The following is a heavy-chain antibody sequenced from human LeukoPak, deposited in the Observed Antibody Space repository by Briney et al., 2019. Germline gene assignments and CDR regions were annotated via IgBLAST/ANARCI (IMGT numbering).Heavy chain of an antibody. CDR2: IYYGGST. Sequence: PSETLSLTCTVSGGSISRNSDYWGWIRQPPGTGLEWIGSIYYGGSTYYNPSLKSRVTISVDTSKNQFSLKLSSVTAADTAVYYCASWGGPVAGEVPVAFDIWGQGTMVTVSS. CDR3: ASWGGPVAGEVPVAFDI. J-gene: IGHJ3*02. CDR1: GGSISRNSDY. V-gene: IGHV4-39*07. D-gene: IGHD6-19*01.